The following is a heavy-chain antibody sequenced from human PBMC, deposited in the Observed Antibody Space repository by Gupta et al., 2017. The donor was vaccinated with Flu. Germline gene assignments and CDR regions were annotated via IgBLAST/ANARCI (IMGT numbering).Heavy chain of an antibody. CDR3: TGDSGPCLTSKCHHFDS. D-gene: IGHD3-10*01. V-gene: IGHV3-48*03. Sequence: EMQLVEYGGGFVQPVGSLRRSCTASGFIFSSYELHWVRQAPGKGLEWISYITNGGTTVSYADSVRGRFTIARDNTKNSLYLQINSLGAEDTAIYYCTGDSGPCLTSKCHHFDSWGQGTLVTVSS. J-gene: IGHJ4*02. CDR2: ITNGGTTV. CDR1: GFIFSSYE.